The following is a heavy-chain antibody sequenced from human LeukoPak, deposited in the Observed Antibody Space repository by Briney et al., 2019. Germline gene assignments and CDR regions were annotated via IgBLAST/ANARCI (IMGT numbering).Heavy chain of an antibody. CDR1: GGSISSSSYY. CDR3: ARVRRFYYDSSTKGAFDI. J-gene: IGHJ3*02. D-gene: IGHD3-22*01. V-gene: IGHV4-61*02. CDR2: IYTSGST. Sequence: KSSETLSLTCTVPGGSISSSSYYWSWIRQPAGKGLEWIGRIYTSGSTNYNPSLKRRVTISVDTSKNQFSLKLSSVTAADTAVYYCARVRRFYYDSSTKGAFDIWGQGTMVTVSS.